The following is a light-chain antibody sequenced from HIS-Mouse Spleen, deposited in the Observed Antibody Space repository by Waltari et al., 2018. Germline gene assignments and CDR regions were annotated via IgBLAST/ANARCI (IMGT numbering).Light chain of an antibody. CDR2: EVS. Sequence: QSALTQPASVSGSPGQSTTTSCTGTSSDVGGYNYVSWCQQHPGKAPKLMIYEVSNRPSGVSNRFSGSKSGNTASLTISGLQAEDEADYYCSSYTSSSTSHVVFGGGTKLTVL. CDR3: SSYTSSSTSHVV. CDR1: SSDVGGYNY. V-gene: IGLV2-14*01. J-gene: IGLJ2*01.